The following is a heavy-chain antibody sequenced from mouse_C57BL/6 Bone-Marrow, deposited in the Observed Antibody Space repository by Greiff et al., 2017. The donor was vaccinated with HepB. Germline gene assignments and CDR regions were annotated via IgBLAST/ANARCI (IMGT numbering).Heavy chain of an antibody. CDR3: ARKVRVYYDRLAWFAY. V-gene: IGHV1-82*01. D-gene: IGHD2-4*01. Sequence: QVHVKQPGAELVMPGASVKISCKASGYAFSSSWMNWVKQRPGKGLEWIGRIYPGDGDTNYNGKFKGKATLTADTSSSTAYMQLSSLTSEDSAVYFCARKVRVYYDRLAWFAYWGQGTLVTVSA. CDR2: IYPGDGDT. J-gene: IGHJ3*01. CDR1: GYAFSSSW.